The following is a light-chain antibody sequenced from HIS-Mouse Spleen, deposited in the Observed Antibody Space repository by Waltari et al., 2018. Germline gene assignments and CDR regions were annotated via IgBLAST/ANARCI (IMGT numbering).Light chain of an antibody. Sequence: SYVLTPPPSVSVAPGKTARITCGGNNIGRKSVHWYQHKPGQAPVVGGYDDGDRPSGSPEGFAGANSGNTATLTISRVEAGDEADYYCQVWDSSSDHYVFGTGTKVTVL. CDR2: DDG. CDR1: NIGRKS. CDR3: QVWDSSSDHYV. J-gene: IGLJ1*01. V-gene: IGLV3-21*03.